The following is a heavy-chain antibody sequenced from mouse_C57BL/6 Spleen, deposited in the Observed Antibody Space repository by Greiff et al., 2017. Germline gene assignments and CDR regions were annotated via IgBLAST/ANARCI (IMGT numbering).Heavy chain of an antibody. CDR1: GYTFTDYY. CDR3: ARGPLYYYGSRGAWFAY. CDR2: INPNNGGT. V-gene: IGHV1-26*01. D-gene: IGHD1-1*01. Sequence: VQLQQSGPELVKPGASVKISCKASGYTFTDYYMNWVKQSHGKSLEWIGDINPNNGGTSYNQKFKGKATLTVDKSSSTAYMELRSLTSEDSAVYYCARGPLYYYGSRGAWFAYWGQGTLVTVSA. J-gene: IGHJ3*01.